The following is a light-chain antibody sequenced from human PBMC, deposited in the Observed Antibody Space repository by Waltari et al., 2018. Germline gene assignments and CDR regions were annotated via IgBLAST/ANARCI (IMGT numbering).Light chain of an antibody. CDR2: GAS. CDR1: QSVNSNY. J-gene: IGKJ2*01. Sequence: EIVLTQSPGTLSLSPGAGATLSCRASQSVNSNYLTWFQQKPGQAPRLLIFGASSRATAVPDRFSGSGSGTDFTLTISRLEPEDFAMYYCQQYGSPYTFGQGTRVEIK. CDR3: QQYGSPYT. V-gene: IGKV3-20*01.